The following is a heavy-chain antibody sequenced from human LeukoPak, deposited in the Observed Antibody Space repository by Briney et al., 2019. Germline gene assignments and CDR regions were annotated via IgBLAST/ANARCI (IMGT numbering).Heavy chain of an antibody. Sequence: GGSLRLSCAASGFTFSSYGMSWVRQAPGKGLEWVSAISGSGGSTYYADSVKGRFTISRDNSKDTLYLQMNSLRAEDTAVYYCAKVRIGYGDYFDYWGQGTLVTVSS. CDR1: GFTFSSYG. D-gene: IGHD4-17*01. V-gene: IGHV3-23*01. CDR3: AKVRIGYGDYFDY. J-gene: IGHJ4*02. CDR2: ISGSGGST.